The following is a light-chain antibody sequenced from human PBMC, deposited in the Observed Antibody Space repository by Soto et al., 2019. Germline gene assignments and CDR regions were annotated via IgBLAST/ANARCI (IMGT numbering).Light chain of an antibody. CDR3: QSYDSSRSGFYV. CDR1: SSNIGAGYD. CDR2: GNT. Sequence: QPVLTQPPSVSGAPGQRVTISFTGSSSNIGAGYDVHWYQQLPGTAPKLLIYGNTNRPSGVPDRFSGSKSGTSASLAITGLQAEDEADYYCQSYDSSRSGFYVFGTGTKVTVL. J-gene: IGLJ1*01. V-gene: IGLV1-40*01.